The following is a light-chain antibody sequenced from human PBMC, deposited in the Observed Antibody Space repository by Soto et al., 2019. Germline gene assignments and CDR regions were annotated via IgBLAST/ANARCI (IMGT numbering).Light chain of an antibody. Sequence: EIVLTQSPGTLSLSPGERATLSCRASQSVSSSYLAWYLQKPGQAPRLLIYGASSRATGIPDRFSGSGSGTDFTLTISRQEPEDFALYYCQQYGSPPTFGQGTKVEIK. J-gene: IGKJ1*01. CDR3: QQYGSPPT. CDR2: GAS. V-gene: IGKV3-20*01. CDR1: QSVSSSY.